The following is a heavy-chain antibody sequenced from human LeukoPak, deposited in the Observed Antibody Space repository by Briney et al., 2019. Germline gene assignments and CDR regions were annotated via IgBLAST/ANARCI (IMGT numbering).Heavy chain of an antibody. D-gene: IGHD3-3*02. V-gene: IGHV3-30*02. Sequence: GGSLRLSCPASGFTFRNLGMHWDRQAPGKGLEWVAFIENDGTTKYYADSVKGRFSISRDNSKNTLFLQMNSLRADDTSMYYCVSDLHGINWYVHWGQGTLVTVSS. CDR2: IENDGTTK. J-gene: IGHJ5*02. CDR1: GFTFRNLG. CDR3: VSDLHGINWYVH.